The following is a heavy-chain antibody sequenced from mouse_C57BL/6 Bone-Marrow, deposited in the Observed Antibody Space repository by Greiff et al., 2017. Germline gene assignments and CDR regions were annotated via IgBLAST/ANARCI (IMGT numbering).Heavy chain of an antibody. J-gene: IGHJ2*01. Sequence: QVHVKQSGAELARPGASVKLSCKASGYTFTSYGISWVKQRTGPGLEWIGEIYPRSGNTYYNEKFKSKATLTADKSSSTAYMELRSLTSEDSAVYFCARRLWLRRGYYFDYWGQGTTLTVSS. CDR2: IYPRSGNT. D-gene: IGHD2-2*01. CDR1: GYTFTSYG. CDR3: ARRLWLRRGYYFDY. V-gene: IGHV1-81*01.